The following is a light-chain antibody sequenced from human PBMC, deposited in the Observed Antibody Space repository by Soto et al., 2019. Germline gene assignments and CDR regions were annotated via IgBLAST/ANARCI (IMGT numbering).Light chain of an antibody. V-gene: IGLV2-14*03. J-gene: IGLJ2*01. CDR3: SSYTSSSTLGVV. Sequence: QSVLTQPASVSGSPGQSITISCTGTSSDVGGSKFVSWYQQHPGKAPKLMIYDVGKRPSGISNRFSGSKSGNTASLTISGLQAEDEADYYCSSYTSSSTLGVVFGGGTKVTVL. CDR1: SSDVGGSKF. CDR2: DVG.